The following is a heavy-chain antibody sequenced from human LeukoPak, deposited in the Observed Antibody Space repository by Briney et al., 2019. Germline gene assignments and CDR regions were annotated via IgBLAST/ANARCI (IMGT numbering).Heavy chain of an antibody. CDR3: ARDDCTGGSCYLSDH. V-gene: IGHV1-18*01. Sequence: ASVKVSCKASGYTFTSYAMNWVRQAPGQGLEWMGWISPYNGNTDYAQNFQGRVTLTTDTSTSTVYMELRSLTSDDSAVYYCARDDCTGGSCYLSDHWGQGTLVTVSS. CDR2: ISPYNGNT. J-gene: IGHJ4*02. D-gene: IGHD2-15*01. CDR1: GYTFTSYA.